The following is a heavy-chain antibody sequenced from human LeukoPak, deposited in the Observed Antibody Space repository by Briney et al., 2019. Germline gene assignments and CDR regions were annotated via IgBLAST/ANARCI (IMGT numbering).Heavy chain of an antibody. CDR3: ARIYSSSWFLNWFDS. J-gene: IGHJ5*01. V-gene: IGHV4-4*02. Sequence: SETLSLTCAVSGGSISSSNWWSWVRQPPGKGLEYIGSIYYSGSTYYNPSLKSRVTISVDTSKNQFSLKLNSVTAADTAVYYCARIYSSSWFLNWFDSWGQGTLVTVSS. CDR2: IYYSGST. CDR1: GGSISSSNW. D-gene: IGHD6-13*01.